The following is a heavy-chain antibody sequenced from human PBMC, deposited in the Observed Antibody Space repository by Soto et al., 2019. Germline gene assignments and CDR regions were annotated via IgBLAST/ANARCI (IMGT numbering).Heavy chain of an antibody. J-gene: IGHJ5*02. CDR1: GDSITSYN. CDR2: VYSGGST. CDR3: ARRAVVAVTGSLDNWLDP. V-gene: IGHV4-59*01. Sequence: PSETLSLTCTVSGDSITSYNWNWLRQPPGKALEWIGYVYSGGSTNYNPSLKSRVTISVDTSRNQFSLKVNSVTAADTAVYYCARRAVVAVTGSLDNWLDPWGQGILVTVSS. D-gene: IGHD2-21*01.